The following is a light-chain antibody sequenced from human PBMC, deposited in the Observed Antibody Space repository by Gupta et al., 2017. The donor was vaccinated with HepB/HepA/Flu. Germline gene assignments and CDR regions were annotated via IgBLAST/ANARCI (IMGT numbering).Light chain of an antibody. V-gene: IGKV3-11*01. CDR3: QQRSNWPPRIT. CDR1: QSVSSY. CDR2: DAS. J-gene: IGKJ4*01. Sequence: EIVLTQSPATLSVSPGERATLSCRASQSVSSYLAWYQQKPGQAPRLLIYDASNRATGIPARFSGSGSGTDFTLTISSLEPEDFAVYYCQQRSNWPPRITFGGGTKVEIK.